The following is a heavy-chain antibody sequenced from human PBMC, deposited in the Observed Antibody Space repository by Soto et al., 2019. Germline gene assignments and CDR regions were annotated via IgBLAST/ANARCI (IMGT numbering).Heavy chain of an antibody. CDR2: INHSGST. CDR1: GGSFSGYY. D-gene: IGHD3-9*01. Sequence: SETLSLTCAGYGGSFSGYYWSWIRQPPGKGLEWIGEINHSGSTNYNPSLKSRVTISVDTSKNQFSLKLSSVTAADTAVYYCARGRVYFDILTGYQYFFYGMAVWGQGTTVT. J-gene: IGHJ6*02. CDR3: ARGRVYFDILTGYQYFFYGMAV. V-gene: IGHV4-34*01.